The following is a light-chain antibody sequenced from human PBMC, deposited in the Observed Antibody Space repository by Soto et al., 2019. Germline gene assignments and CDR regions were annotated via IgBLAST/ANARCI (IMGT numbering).Light chain of an antibody. V-gene: IGKV1-39*01. CDR1: QSITSY. CDR3: QQSYRTPFT. Sequence: DLQMTQSPSSLSASEGDRVTITCRASQSITSYLNWYQQKPGKAPKLLIYDASSLQSGVPSRFSGSGSETDFTLTITNLQPDDFASYYCQQSYRTPFTFGPGTKVDVK. J-gene: IGKJ3*01. CDR2: DAS.